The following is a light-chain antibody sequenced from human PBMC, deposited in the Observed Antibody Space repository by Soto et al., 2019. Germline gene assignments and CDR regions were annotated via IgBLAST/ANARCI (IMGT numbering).Light chain of an antibody. V-gene: IGKV3-11*01. CDR3: QQRSNRLLT. CDR1: QSVNSF. Sequence: EIVLTQSPATLSLSPGERATLSCRASQSVNSFLAWYQQKPGQAPRLLIYDSSHRATGIPARFSGSRSGTDFTLTISSLAPEDFAVYYCQQRSNRLLTFGGGTKVAIK. J-gene: IGKJ4*01. CDR2: DSS.